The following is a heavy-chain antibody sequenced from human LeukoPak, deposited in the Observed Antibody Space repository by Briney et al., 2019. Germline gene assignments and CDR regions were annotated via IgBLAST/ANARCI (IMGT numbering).Heavy chain of an antibody. V-gene: IGHV4-59*12. D-gene: IGHD4-23*01. Sequence: SETLSLTCSVSGGSISSYYCTWIRQTPGKGLEWIGSLYFDGSTYYNPSLKSRVTISLHTSNNQFSLKLRSVTTADTAVYYCAREDSGNSDDSLDIWGQGTMVTVSS. J-gene: IGHJ3*02. CDR2: LYFDGST. CDR3: AREDSGNSDDSLDI. CDR1: GGSISSYY.